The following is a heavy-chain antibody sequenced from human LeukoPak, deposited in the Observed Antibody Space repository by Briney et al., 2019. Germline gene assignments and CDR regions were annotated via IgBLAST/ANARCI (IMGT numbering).Heavy chain of an antibody. CDR3: ARGRYCSATICSGGDAFDI. D-gene: IGHD2-2*01. CDR2: IYTSAST. V-gene: IGHV4-4*07. Sequence: SETLSLTRTVSGGSISNYYWSWLRQPAGKGLEWIGRIYTSASTNYNPSLKSRVTLSVDASKNQFSLRLSSLTAADTAVYYCARGRYCSATICSGGDAFDIWGQGTVVTVSS. CDR1: GGSISNYY. J-gene: IGHJ3*02.